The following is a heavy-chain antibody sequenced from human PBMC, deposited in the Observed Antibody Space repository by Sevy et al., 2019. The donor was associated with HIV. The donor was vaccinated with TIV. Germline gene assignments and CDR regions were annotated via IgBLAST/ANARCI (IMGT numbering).Heavy chain of an antibody. D-gene: IGHD1-1*01. CDR2: IKPDGSVK. Sequence: GGSLRLSCVVSGFSFSNYWMTWVRQAPGKGLEWVANIKPDGSVKSYGDFVKGRLTISRDNAKNSLSLQMNSLSAEDTAVYYCARDTNYFYVDVWGKGTTVTVSS. CDR1: GFSFSNYW. J-gene: IGHJ6*03. CDR3: ARDTNYFYVDV. V-gene: IGHV3-7*01.